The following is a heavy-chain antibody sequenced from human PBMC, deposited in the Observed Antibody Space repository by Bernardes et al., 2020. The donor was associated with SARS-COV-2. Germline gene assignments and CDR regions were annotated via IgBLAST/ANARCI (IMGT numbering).Heavy chain of an antibody. Sequence: ASVKVSCKASGYSFTRSDISWVRQAPGQGLEWMGWITPYNGATRYAEKFQGRVIMTTDISTSTAYMELRSLQSDDTAVYYCARWGTEYDFDPWGQGTLVTVSS. J-gene: IGHJ5*02. D-gene: IGHD3-16*01. CDR2: ITPYNGAT. V-gene: IGHV1-18*01. CDR3: ARWGTEYDFDP. CDR1: GYSFTRSD.